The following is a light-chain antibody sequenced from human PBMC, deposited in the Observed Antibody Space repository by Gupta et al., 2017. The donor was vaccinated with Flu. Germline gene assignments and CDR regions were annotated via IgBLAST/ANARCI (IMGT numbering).Light chain of an antibody. CDR1: KLGDKY. V-gene: IGLV3-1*01. Sequence: SFELTQTPSLSVSPGQTASITCSGDKLGDKYTCWYQQKPGQSPVLLIYRDDKRPSGVPERFSGSNSGNTATLTISGTRSMDEADYYCQAWDSNTLLFGGGTKLTVL. CDR2: RDD. J-gene: IGLJ2*01. CDR3: QAWDSNTLL.